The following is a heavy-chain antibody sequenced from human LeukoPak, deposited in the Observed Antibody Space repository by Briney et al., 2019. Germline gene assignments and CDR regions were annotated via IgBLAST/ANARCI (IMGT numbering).Heavy chain of an antibody. CDR3: ARIMVRGVSTDY. V-gene: IGHV3-33*01. CDR1: GXPLSSYH. CDR2: IWYDGSNK. J-gene: IGHJ4*02. Sequence: PGGSLRLSCAASGXPLSSYHMHWARQAPDKGLEWVAVIWYDGSNKYYADSVGGRSTICRDNSKNTLYMQMNSLRADYAAVYYWARIMVRGVSTDYWGQGELGTVSP. D-gene: IGHD3-10*01.